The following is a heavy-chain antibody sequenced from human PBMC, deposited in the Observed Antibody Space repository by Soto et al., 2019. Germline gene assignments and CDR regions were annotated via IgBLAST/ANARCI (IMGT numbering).Heavy chain of an antibody. CDR1: GFTFSDHA. D-gene: IGHD2-15*01. CDR2: ISGGGSGA. Sequence: EVQLLESGGGLVQPGGSLRLSCTASGFTFSDHAMTWVRQAPGKGLEWVSGISGGGSGAYYADSVKGRFPVSRANSKNTLFLQMDSLRAEDTAVYYCAIDPWWYTHWGQGTLVTVSS. J-gene: IGHJ4*02. CDR3: AIDPWWYTH. V-gene: IGHV3-23*01.